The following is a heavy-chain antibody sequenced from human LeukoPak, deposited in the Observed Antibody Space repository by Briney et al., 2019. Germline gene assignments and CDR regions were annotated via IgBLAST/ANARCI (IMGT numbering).Heavy chain of an antibody. CDR1: GGTFSSYA. Sequence: SVKVSCKASGGTFSSYAISWVRQAPGQGLEWMGRIIPIFGTANYAQKFQGRVTITTDESTSTAYMELSSLRSEDTAVYYCAREGDYGDYYYFDYWGQGTLFTVSS. D-gene: IGHD4-17*01. CDR2: IIPIFGTA. V-gene: IGHV1-69*05. CDR3: AREGDYGDYYYFDY. J-gene: IGHJ4*02.